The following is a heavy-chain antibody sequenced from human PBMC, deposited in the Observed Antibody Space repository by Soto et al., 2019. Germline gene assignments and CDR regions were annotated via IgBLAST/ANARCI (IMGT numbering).Heavy chain of an antibody. J-gene: IGHJ4*02. Sequence: QVQLQESGPGLVKPSQTLSLTCTVSGGSISSGGYYWSWIRQHPGKGLEWIGYIYYSGSTYYNPSPKSRVTXEVXTXRNQFSLKLSSVTAADTAVYYCARDIRAVAGYYFDYWGQGTLVTVSS. D-gene: IGHD6-19*01. CDR3: ARDIRAVAGYYFDY. CDR1: GGSISSGGYY. V-gene: IGHV4-31*03. CDR2: IYYSGST.